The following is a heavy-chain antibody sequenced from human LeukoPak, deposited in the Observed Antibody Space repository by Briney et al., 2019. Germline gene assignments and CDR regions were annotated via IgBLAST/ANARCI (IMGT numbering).Heavy chain of an antibody. D-gene: IGHD2-21*02. V-gene: IGHV1-2*02. CDR2: INPNSGGT. J-gene: IGHJ4*02. CDR1: GYTFTGYY. CDR3: ARVGAGDCCFFNY. Sequence: GASVKVSCKASGYTFTGYYMHWVRQAPGQGLEWMGWINPNSGGTNYAQKFQGRVTMTGDTSISTAYMDLSKLRSDDTAVYYCARVGAGDCCFFNYWGQGTLVTVSS.